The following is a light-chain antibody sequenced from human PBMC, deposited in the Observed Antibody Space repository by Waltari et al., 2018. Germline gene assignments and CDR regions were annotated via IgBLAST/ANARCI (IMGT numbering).Light chain of an antibody. V-gene: IGLV1-51*02. Sequence: QSVLAQPPSVSAAPGQRVTISCSGRRSNIGSDYVSWYQQFPGTAPKLLIQENNERPSGIPDRFSGSKSGTSATLDITGLQTGDEAVYYCATWDSSLSAGVFGGGTKLTVL. J-gene: IGLJ2*01. CDR3: ATWDSSLSAGV. CDR2: ENN. CDR1: RSNIGSDY.